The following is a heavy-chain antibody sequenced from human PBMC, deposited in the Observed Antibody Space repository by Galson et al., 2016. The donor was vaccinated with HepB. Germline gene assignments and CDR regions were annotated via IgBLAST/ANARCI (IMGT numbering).Heavy chain of an antibody. CDR3: ARDSLINQDDVFDV. CDR1: GFTFSAYG. D-gene: IGHD5-24*01. J-gene: IGHJ3*01. Sequence: SLRLSCAASGFTFSAYGMHWVRQAPGKGLEWVAVVSDGGTVTYYEDSVKGRFTISRDNSKNTLYLQMNSLRAEDTAVYFCARDSLINQDDVFDVWGQGTRVTVSS. CDR2: VSDGGTVT. V-gene: IGHV3-30*03.